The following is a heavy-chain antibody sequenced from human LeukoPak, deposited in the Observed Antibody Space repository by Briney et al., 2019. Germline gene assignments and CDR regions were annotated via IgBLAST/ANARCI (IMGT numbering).Heavy chain of an antibody. CDR1: GFTFSSYE. J-gene: IGHJ4*02. V-gene: IGHV3-48*03. CDR2: ISSSGSTI. D-gene: IGHD4-17*01. Sequence: PGGSLRLSCAASGFTFSSYEMNWVRQAPGKGLEWVSYISSSGSTIYYADSVKGRFTISRDNAKDSLYLQMNSLRAEDTAVYYCARDYGDYLYWGQGTLVTVSS. CDR3: ARDYGDYLY.